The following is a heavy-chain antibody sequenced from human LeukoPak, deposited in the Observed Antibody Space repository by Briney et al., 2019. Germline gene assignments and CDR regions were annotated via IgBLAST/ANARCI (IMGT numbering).Heavy chain of an antibody. J-gene: IGHJ4*02. D-gene: IGHD3-10*01. Sequence: GASVKVSCKTSGYTFTRYGVSWVRQAPGQGLEWMGCISPHNGNRDYAQKFKDRVSMTTDTSTNTVYLELRSLRPDDTAMYYCARTGYGSGSDDFDFWGQGTLVTVSS. CDR1: GYTFTRYG. CDR2: ISPHNGNR. CDR3: ARTGYGSGSDDFDF. V-gene: IGHV1-18*01.